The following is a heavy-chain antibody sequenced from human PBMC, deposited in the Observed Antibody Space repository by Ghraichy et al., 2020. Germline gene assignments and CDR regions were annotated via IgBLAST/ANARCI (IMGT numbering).Heavy chain of an antibody. J-gene: IGHJ3*02. CDR2: FDPEDGET. CDR1: GYTLTELS. CDR3: ATEYSGARRPEQWLVVHAFDI. V-gene: IGHV1-24*01. Sequence: ASVKVSCKVSGYTLTELSMHWVRQAPGKGLEWMGGFDPEDGETIYAQKFQGRVTMTEDTSTDTAYMELSSLRSEDTAVYYCATEYSGARRPEQWLVVHAFDIWGQGTMVTVSS. D-gene: IGHD6-19*01.